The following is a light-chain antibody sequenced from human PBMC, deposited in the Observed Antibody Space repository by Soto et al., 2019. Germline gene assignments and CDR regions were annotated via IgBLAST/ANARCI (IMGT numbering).Light chain of an antibody. J-gene: IGKJ5*01. CDR3: QQCSNWPPSIT. Sequence: ERVMPQSPATLSVAPGERDTLSCRASQSVSSNLAWYQQKPGQAPRLLIYGASTRATGIPARFSGSGSGTDFTLTTSSLEPEDFAVYSCQQCSNWPPSITFGQGTRLEIK. CDR1: QSVSSN. CDR2: GAS. V-gene: IGKV3-15*01.